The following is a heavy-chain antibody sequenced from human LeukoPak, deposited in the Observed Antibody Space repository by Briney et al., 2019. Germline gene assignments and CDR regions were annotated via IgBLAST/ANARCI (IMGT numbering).Heavy chain of an antibody. CDR2: INPNSGGT. D-gene: IGHD2-2*01. Sequence: ASVKVSCKASGYTFTGYYIHWVRQAPGQGLEWMGWINPNSGGTDYAQRFQGRVTMTRDTSISTAYMELSRLRPDDTAVYYCARFDIVVVPAAIPFDSWGQGTLVTVSS. V-gene: IGHV1-2*02. CDR1: GYTFTGYY. CDR3: ARFDIVVVPAAIPFDS. J-gene: IGHJ4*02.